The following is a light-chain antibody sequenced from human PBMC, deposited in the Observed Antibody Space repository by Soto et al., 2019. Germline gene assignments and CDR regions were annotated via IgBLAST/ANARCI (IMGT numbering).Light chain of an antibody. CDR1: QSVTSNY. Sequence: EIVLTQSPGTLSLSPGERATLSCRASQSVTSNYLAWYQLKPGQAPRLLIHGASSRAAGIPDRFSGSGSGTDFTLTISRVEPEDFAVYYCHHYGTSFTFGGGTKVDIK. J-gene: IGKJ4*01. CDR3: HHYGTSFT. V-gene: IGKV3-20*01. CDR2: GAS.